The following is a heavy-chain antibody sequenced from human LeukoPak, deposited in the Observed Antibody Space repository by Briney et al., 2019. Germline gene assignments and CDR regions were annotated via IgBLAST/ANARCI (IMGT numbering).Heavy chain of an antibody. V-gene: IGHV3-23*01. CDR1: GFTFSSYA. CDR2: ISGSGGSK. CDR3: ARDRGSYTLEY. Sequence: PGGSLRLSCAASGFTFSSYAMSWVRQAPEKGLEWVSSISGSGGSKWFADSVKGRFTISRDNAKNSLYLQMNSLRAEDTAVYYCARDRGSYTLEYWGQGTLVTVSS. J-gene: IGHJ4*02. D-gene: IGHD1-26*01.